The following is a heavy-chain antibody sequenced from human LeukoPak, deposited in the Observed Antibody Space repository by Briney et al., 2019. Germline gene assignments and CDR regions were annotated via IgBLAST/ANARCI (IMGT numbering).Heavy chain of an antibody. Sequence: SETLSLTCTVSGGSISSYYWSWIRQPAGKGLEWIGRIYTSGSTNYNPSLKSRVTMSADTSKNQFSLKLSSVTAADTAVYYCARDGQSKNYYYYYYMDVWGKGTTVTVSS. CDR1: GGSISSYY. CDR3: ARDGQSKNYYYYYYMDV. J-gene: IGHJ6*03. CDR2: IYTSGST. V-gene: IGHV4-4*07.